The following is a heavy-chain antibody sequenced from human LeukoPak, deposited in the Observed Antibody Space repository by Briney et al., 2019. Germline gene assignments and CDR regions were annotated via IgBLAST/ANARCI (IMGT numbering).Heavy chain of an antibody. Sequence: PGGSLRLSCAASGFTFKSYWMRWVRQAAGKGREWVANIKQDGNENYYVDSVKGRLIISRDNAKNSIYMQMNRLRAEDTAVYYCATSVVVAPPAPVRFDPWGQGTLVTVSS. V-gene: IGHV3-7*01. J-gene: IGHJ5*02. CDR1: GFTFKSYW. D-gene: IGHD2-15*01. CDR2: IKQDGNEN. CDR3: ATSVVVAPPAPVRFDP.